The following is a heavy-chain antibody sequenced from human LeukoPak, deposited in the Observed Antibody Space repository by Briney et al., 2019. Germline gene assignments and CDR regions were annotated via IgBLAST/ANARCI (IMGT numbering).Heavy chain of an antibody. CDR1: GFTFSSYW. D-gene: IGHD3-22*01. Sequence: GGSLRLSCAASGFTFSSYWMHWVRQAPGKGLVWVSNIKSDGSSTTYADSVKGRFTISRDNAENALYLQMNSLRAEDTAVYYCARDRGYTFGYWGQGTLVTVSS. J-gene: IGHJ4*02. CDR2: IKSDGSST. V-gene: IGHV3-74*01. CDR3: ARDRGYTFGY.